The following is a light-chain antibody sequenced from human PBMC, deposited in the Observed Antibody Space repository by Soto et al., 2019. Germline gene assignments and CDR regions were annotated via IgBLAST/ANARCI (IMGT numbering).Light chain of an antibody. Sequence: EIVMTQSPATLSVSPGERVTLSCRGSQTVSNNLAWYQQKPGQAPRLLISTATARATGVPARFSGSGSGTEFTLTTGSLQSEDFAVYYCLHYYKWPPTFGQGTKVEIK. CDR2: TAT. CDR3: LHYYKWPPT. V-gene: IGKV3-15*01. J-gene: IGKJ1*01. CDR1: QTVSNN.